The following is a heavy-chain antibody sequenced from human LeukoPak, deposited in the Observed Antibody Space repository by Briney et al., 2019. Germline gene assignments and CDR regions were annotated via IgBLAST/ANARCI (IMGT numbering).Heavy chain of an antibody. CDR2: IDIGGY. D-gene: IGHD3-22*01. Sequence: SETLSLTCTVSGDSISSSYWSWIRQPPGKGLEWIGFIDIGGYNYNPSLKSRVTMSVDTSKNQVSLKVNSVTAADTALYFCARQPPDTASFDYWGQGTLVTVSS. V-gene: IGHV4-59*01. J-gene: IGHJ4*02. CDR3: ARQPPDTASFDY. CDR1: GDSISSSY.